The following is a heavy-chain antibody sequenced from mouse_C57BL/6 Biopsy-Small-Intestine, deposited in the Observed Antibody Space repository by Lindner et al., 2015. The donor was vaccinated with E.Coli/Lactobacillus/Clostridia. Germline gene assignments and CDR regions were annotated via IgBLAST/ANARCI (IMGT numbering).Heavy chain of an antibody. V-gene: IGHV1-42*01. Sequence: VQLQESGPELVKPGASVKISCKASGYSFTGYYMHWVKQSPEKSLEWIGEINPSTGGTTYNQKFKAKATLTVDKSSSTAYMQLKSLTSEDSAVYYCARKDYYYYDGSYEYFDYWGQGTILTVSS. CDR3: ARKDYYYYDGSYEYFDY. J-gene: IGHJ2*01. CDR2: INPSTGGT. CDR1: GYSFTGYY. D-gene: IGHD1-1*01.